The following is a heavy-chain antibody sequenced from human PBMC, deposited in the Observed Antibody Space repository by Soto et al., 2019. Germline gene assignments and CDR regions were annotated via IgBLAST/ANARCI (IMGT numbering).Heavy chain of an antibody. J-gene: IGHJ3*01. CDR1: GFTFSSYA. CDR3: TRGLGSLDPFDA. D-gene: IGHD3-16*01. V-gene: IGHV3-23*01. CDR2: INGNGGST. Sequence: GGSLRLSCAASGFTFSSYAMSWVRQAPGKGLEWVSGINGNGGSTNYADSVKGRFTISRDDSKNALYLQMNSLRADDTAVYHCTRGLGSLDPFDAWGPGTRVTVSS.